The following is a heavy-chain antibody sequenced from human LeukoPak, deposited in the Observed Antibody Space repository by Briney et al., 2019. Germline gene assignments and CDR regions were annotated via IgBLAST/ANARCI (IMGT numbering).Heavy chain of an antibody. D-gene: IGHD5-18*01. CDR2: ISYDGSNK. CDR1: GFTFSSYG. V-gene: IGHV3-30*03. J-gene: IGHJ6*03. CDR3: ARDGWIQLWLMMGAYYYYMDV. Sequence: PGGSLRLSCAASGFTFSSYGMHWVCQAPGKGLEWVAVISYDGSNKYYADSVKGRFTISRDNSKNTLYLQMNSLRAEDTAVYYCARDGWIQLWLMMGAYYYYMDVWGKGTTVTVSS.